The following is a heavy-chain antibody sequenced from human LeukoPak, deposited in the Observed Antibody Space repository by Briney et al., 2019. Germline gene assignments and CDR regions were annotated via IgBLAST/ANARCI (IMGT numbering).Heavy chain of an antibody. CDR2: IKQDGSER. J-gene: IGHJ6*03. CDR1: GFTFSSYW. CDR3: AKDRCSNGIGCYYYYMDV. V-gene: IGHV3-7*01. Sequence: GGSLRLSCAASGFTFSSYWMSWVRQAPGKGLEWVANIKQDGSERYYVDSVKGRFTISRDNVKNSLYLQMNSLRAEDTAVYYCAKDRCSNGIGCYYYYMDVWGKGTTVTISS. D-gene: IGHD2-8*01.